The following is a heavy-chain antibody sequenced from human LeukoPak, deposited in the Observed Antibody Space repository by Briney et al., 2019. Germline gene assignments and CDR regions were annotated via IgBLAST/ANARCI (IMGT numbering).Heavy chain of an antibody. J-gene: IGHJ4*02. CDR2: ISGSGGST. D-gene: IGHD3-10*01. CDR1: GFTFSSYA. Sequence: GGSLRLSCAASGFTFSSYAMSWVRQAPGKGLEWVSAISGSGGSTYYADSVKGRFTISRVNSKNTLYLQMNSLRAEDTAVYYCAKDKLLWFGEFIFDYWGQGTLVTVSS. CDR3: AKDKLLWFGEFIFDY. V-gene: IGHV3-23*01.